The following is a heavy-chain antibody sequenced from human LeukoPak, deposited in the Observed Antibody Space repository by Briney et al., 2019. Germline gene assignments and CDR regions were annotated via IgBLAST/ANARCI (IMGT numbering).Heavy chain of an antibody. CDR1: GGSINNNKW. Sequence: PSETLSLTCVVSGGSINNNKWWSWVRQAPGKGLEWVANIKHDESEKNYLDSVKGRFTISRDNAQNSLYLQMNGLRVEDTAVYYCTRRLDDWGQGTLVTVSS. V-gene: IGHV3-7*01. CDR3: TRRLDD. J-gene: IGHJ4*02. CDR2: IKHDESEK. D-gene: IGHD3-16*01.